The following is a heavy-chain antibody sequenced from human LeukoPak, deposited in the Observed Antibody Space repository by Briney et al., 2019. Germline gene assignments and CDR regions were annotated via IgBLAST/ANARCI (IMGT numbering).Heavy chain of an antibody. CDR3: ARDLPYSSGWLGY. CDR1: GYTFTSYA. D-gene: IGHD6-19*01. CDR2: INAGNGNT. Sequence: GASVKDSCKASGYTFTSYAMHWVRQAPGQRLEWMGWINAGNGNTKYSQKFQGRVTITRDTSASTAYMELSSLRSEDTAVYYCARDLPYSSGWLGYWGQGTLVTVSS. J-gene: IGHJ4*02. V-gene: IGHV1-3*01.